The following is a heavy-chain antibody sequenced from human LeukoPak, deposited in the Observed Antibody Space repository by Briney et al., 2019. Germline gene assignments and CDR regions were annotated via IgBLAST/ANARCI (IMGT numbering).Heavy chain of an antibody. V-gene: IGHV3-21*01. Sequence: KPGGSLRLSCAASGYTFSDYSVNWVRQVPGKGLEWVSSISSSGTYIYYADSVKGRFTISRDNAKNSLFLQMNSLRAEDTAVYYCVSGNDPDYVWGTYRLDAFDICGEGTMVIVSS. CDR3: VSGNDPDYVWGTYRLDAFDI. J-gene: IGHJ3*02. CDR2: ISSSGTYI. D-gene: IGHD3-16*02. CDR1: GYTFSDYS.